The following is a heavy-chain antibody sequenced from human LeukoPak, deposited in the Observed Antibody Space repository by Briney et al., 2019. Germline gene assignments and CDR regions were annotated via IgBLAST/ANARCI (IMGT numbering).Heavy chain of an antibody. CDR3: AKKGPRWFDHGLYFDY. V-gene: IGHV3-23*01. Sequence: PGGSLRLSCAASGFTFSSYGMSWVRQAPGKGLEGVSAISGSGGSTYYADSVKGRFTISRDNSKNTLYLQMNSLRAEDTAVYYCAKKGPRWFDHGLYFDYWGQRTLVTVSS. CDR2: ISGSGGST. CDR1: GFTFSSYG. D-gene: IGHD3-10*01. J-gene: IGHJ4*02.